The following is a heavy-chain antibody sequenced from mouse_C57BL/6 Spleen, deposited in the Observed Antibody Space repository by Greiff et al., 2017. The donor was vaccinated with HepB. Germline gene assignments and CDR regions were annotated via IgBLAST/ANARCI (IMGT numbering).Heavy chain of an antibody. CDR2: ISYSGST. Sequence: VQLKQSGPGMVKPSQSLSLTCTVTGYSITSGYDWHWIRHFPGNKLEWMGYISYSGSTNYNPSLKSRISITHDTSKNHFFLKLNSVTTEDTATYYCARAIPWAMDYWGQGTSVTVSS. CDR3: ARAIPWAMDY. J-gene: IGHJ4*01. V-gene: IGHV3-1*01. CDR1: GYSITSGYD.